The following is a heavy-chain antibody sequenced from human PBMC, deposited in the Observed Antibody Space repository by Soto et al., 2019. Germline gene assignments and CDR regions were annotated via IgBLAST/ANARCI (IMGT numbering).Heavy chain of an antibody. CDR2: ISGSGGSI. D-gene: IGHD2-15*01. V-gene: IGHV3-23*01. CDR3: AKAGGDCSGGSCYSGQGDY. CDR1: GFTFSSYG. Sequence: EVQLLESGGGLVQPGGSLRLSCAASGFTFSSYGMTWVRQAPGKGLEWVSGISGSGGSIYYADSVKGRFTISRDNSKNPLYLQMNSLRAEDTAVYFCAKAGGDCSGGSCYSGQGDYWGQGTLVTVSS. J-gene: IGHJ4*02.